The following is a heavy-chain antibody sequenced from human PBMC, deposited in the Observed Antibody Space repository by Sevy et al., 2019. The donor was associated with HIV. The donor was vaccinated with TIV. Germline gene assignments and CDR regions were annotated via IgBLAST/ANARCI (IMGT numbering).Heavy chain of an antibody. J-gene: IGHJ5*02. CDR1: GFTFSSYG. CDR2: IWYDGSNK. V-gene: IGHV3-33*01. CDR3: ARGYCSSTSCSDWFDP. Sequence: GGSLRLSCAASGFTFSSYGMHWVRQAPGKGLKWVAVIWYDGSNKYYADSVKGRFTISRDNSKNTLYLQMNSLRAEDTAVYYCARGYCSSTSCSDWFDPWGQGTLVTVSS. D-gene: IGHD2-2*01.